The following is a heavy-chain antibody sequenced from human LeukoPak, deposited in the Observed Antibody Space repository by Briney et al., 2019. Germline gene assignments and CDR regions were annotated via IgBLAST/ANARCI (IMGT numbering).Heavy chain of an antibody. Sequence: GGSLRLSCAASGFTFSSYSMNWVRQAPGKGLEWVSYISSSSSTIYYADSVKGRFTISRDNAKNSLYLQMNSLRAEDTAVYYCARDYWSDIEATTYYMDVWGKGTTVTVSS. CDR3: ARDYWSDIEATTYYMDV. J-gene: IGHJ6*03. CDR2: ISSSSSTI. CDR1: GFTFSSYS. V-gene: IGHV3-48*01. D-gene: IGHD5-12*01.